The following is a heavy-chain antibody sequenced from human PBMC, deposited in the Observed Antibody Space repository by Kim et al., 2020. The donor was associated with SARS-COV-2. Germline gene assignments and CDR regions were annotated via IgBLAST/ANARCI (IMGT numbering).Heavy chain of an antibody. CDR3: ARVTHYGSGSYFTR. Sequence: SETLSLTCTVSGGSISSYYWSWIRQPPGKGLEWIGYIYYSGSTNYNPSLKSRVTISVDTSKNQFSLKLSSVTAADTAVYYCARVTHYGSGSYFTRWGQGT. CDR1: GGSISSYY. D-gene: IGHD3-10*01. V-gene: IGHV4-59*01. J-gene: IGHJ4*02. CDR2: IYYSGST.